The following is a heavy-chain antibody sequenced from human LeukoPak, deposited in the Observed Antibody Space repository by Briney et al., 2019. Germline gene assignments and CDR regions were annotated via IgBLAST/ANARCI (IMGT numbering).Heavy chain of an antibody. J-gene: IGHJ6*02. CDR2: INPNNGGT. CDR3: ATGFGVVIKGRTYYYYGMDV. CDR1: GYTFTGYY. D-gene: IGHD3-3*01. Sequence: ASVKVSCKASGYTFTGYYMHWVRQAPGQGLEWMGWINPNNGGTNYAQNVQGRVTMTRDSSISTAYMELSRLRPDDTAVYYCATGFGVVIKGRTYYYYGMDVWGQGTTVTVSS. V-gene: IGHV1-2*02.